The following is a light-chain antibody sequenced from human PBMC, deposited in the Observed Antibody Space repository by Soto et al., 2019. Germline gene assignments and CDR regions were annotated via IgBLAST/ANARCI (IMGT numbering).Light chain of an antibody. CDR1: ERVSSSY. CDR3: QQYGSSPLT. V-gene: IGKV3-20*01. Sequence: EIVLTQSPCALSLSPGERATLSCRASERVSSSYLAWYQQKPGQAPRLLIYGASSRATGIPDRFSGSGSGTDFTLTISRLEPEDFAVYYCQQYGSSPLTFGPGTKVDIK. CDR2: GAS. J-gene: IGKJ3*01.